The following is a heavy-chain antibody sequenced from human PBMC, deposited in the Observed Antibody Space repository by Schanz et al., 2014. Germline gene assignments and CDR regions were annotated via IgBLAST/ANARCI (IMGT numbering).Heavy chain of an antibody. J-gene: IGHJ3*01. Sequence: EVQLVESGGGLIKPGGSLRLSCLASGFTFSTTWMNWVRQAPGKGLEWVVRIKSKVDGGTTDNAAPVQGRFTISRDDSKNTLHLQMNSLTAEDTAVYYCSTDLTAVDYDAIGLWGQGTMVTVSS. CDR1: GFTFSTTW. V-gene: IGHV3-15*01. CDR2: IKSKVDGGTT. CDR3: STDLTAVDYDAIGL. D-gene: IGHD2-21*02.